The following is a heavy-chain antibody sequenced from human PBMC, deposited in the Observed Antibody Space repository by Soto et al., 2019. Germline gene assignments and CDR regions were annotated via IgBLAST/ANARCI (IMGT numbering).Heavy chain of an antibody. CDR1: GGSISSGGYY. CDR2: IYYSGST. J-gene: IGHJ4*02. CDR3: ARARSTAAGLFDY. D-gene: IGHD6-13*01. V-gene: IGHV4-31*03. Sequence: SETLSLTCTVSGGSISSGGYYWSWIRQHPGKGLEWIGYIYYSGSTYYNPSLKSRVTISVDTSKNQFSLYLQMNSLRAEDTAVYYCARARSTAAGLFDYWGLGTLVTVSS.